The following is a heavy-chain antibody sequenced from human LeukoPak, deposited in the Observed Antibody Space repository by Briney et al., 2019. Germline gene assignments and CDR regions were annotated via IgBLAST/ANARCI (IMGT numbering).Heavy chain of an antibody. CDR1: GGSISRYY. Sequence: SETLSLTRAVSGGSISRYYWSWIRQPPGKGLEGVGYIYYSGSTNYNPSLKSRVTISVATSKTQFSLKLSSVTAADTAVYYCARDRRRAVQRYGFDPWGQGTLVTVSS. V-gene: IGHV4-59*01. CDR3: ARDRRRAVQRYGFDP. J-gene: IGHJ5*02. CDR2: IYYSGST. D-gene: IGHD1-1*01.